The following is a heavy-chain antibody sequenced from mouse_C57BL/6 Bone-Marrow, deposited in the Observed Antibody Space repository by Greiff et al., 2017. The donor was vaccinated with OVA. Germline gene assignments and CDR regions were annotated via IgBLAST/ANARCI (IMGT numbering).Heavy chain of an antibody. J-gene: IGHJ3*01. V-gene: IGHV1-72*01. CDR3: ARSYDGYYSWFAY. CDR2: IDPNRGGT. Sequence: QVQLQQPGAELVKPGASVKLSCKASGYTFTSYWMHWVKQRPGRGLEWIGRIDPNRGGTKYNEKFKSKATLTVDKPSSTAYMQLSSLTSEDSAVYYCARSYDGYYSWFAYWGQGTLVTVSA. D-gene: IGHD2-3*01. CDR1: GYTFTSYW.